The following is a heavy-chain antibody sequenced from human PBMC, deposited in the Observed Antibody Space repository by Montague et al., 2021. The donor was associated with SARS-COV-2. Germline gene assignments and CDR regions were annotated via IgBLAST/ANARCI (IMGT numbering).Heavy chain of an antibody. D-gene: IGHD2-15*01. CDR3: ASPGGYCTGGSCYYVY. CDR2: IYYSGST. Sequence: SETLSLTCSVSGGSISTYYWSWIRQPPGKGLEWIGYIYYSGSTNYNPSLKSRVTISIDTSKNQFSLELSSVTAADMAVYYCASPGGYCTGGSCYYVYWGQGTLVTVPS. CDR1: GGSISTYY. J-gene: IGHJ4*02. V-gene: IGHV4-59*01.